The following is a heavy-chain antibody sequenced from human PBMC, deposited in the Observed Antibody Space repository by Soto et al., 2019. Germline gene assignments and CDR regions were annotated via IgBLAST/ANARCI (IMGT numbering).Heavy chain of an antibody. CDR3: ARHGEYDILTGYYPTLIDY. CDR1: GFTFSSYS. CDR2: ISSSSSYI. V-gene: IGHV3-21*01. D-gene: IGHD3-9*01. J-gene: IGHJ4*02. Sequence: EVQLVESGGGLVKPGGSLRLSCAASGFTFSSYSMNWVRQAPGKGLEWVSSISSSSSYIYYADSVKGRFTISRDNAKNLLYLQMNSLRAEATAVYYCARHGEYDILTGYYPTLIDYWGQGTLVTVSS.